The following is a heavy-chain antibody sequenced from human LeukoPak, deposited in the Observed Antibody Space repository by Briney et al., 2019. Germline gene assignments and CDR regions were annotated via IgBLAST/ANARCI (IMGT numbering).Heavy chain of an antibody. Sequence: GSLRLSCAASGFTFSSYSMNWVRQPPGKGLEWIGSIYYSGSTYYNPSPKSRVTISVDTSKNQFSLKLSSVTAADTAVYYCARQDSSSWNYYFDYWGQGTLVTVSS. CDR1: GFTFSSYSMN. CDR3: ARQDSSSWNYYFDY. J-gene: IGHJ4*02. CDR2: IYYSGST. D-gene: IGHD6-13*01. V-gene: IGHV4-39*01.